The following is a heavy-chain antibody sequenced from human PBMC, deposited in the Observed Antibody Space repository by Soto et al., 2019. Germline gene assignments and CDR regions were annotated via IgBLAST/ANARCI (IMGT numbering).Heavy chain of an antibody. Sequence: QVHLQQWGAGLLKPSETQSLTCAVYDGSFSDFYWSWIRQPPGKGLEWIGEINHSGATNYNPSLKSRVTISVDTSKNQFSLKVNSVSAADTAVFYCARGRPGVRGIRFDSWGQGTLVTVSS. CDR1: DGSFSDFY. V-gene: IGHV4-34*01. D-gene: IGHD3-10*01. CDR3: ARGRPGVRGIRFDS. CDR2: INHSGAT. J-gene: IGHJ4*02.